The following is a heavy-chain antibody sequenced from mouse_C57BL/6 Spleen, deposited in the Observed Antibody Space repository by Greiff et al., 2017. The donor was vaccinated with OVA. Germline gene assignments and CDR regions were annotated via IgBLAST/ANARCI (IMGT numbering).Heavy chain of an antibody. CDR3: ARYDYYDASWFAY. CDR1: GYTFTSYW. Sequence: VQLQQSGAELVMPGASVKLSCTASGYTFTSYWMHWVKQRPGQGLEWIGELDPSDSYTHSNQKFQGKSTLTVDKSSSTAYMQLSSLTSEDSAVYYGARYDYYDASWFAYWGQGTLVTVSA. CDR2: LDPSDSYT. D-gene: IGHD1-1*01. J-gene: IGHJ3*01. V-gene: IGHV1-69*01.